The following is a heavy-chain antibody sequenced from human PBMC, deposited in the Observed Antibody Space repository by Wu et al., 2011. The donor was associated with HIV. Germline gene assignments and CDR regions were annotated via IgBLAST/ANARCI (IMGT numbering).Heavy chain of an antibody. CDR2: INTNNGEV. D-gene: IGHD2-2*01. V-gene: IGHV1-18*01. CDR1: GYSFTSYG. J-gene: IGHJ6*02. CDR3: GRDHCISSGCYENHYYGMDV. Sequence: QVQLVQSEAELKKPGASVSVSCKASGYSFTSYGISWVRQVPGQGLEWIAWINTNNGEVKSAQKLQGRITVTADTSISTAYMELYRLRSDDSAVYFCGRDHCISSGCYENHYYGMDVVGPRDHGHRVL.